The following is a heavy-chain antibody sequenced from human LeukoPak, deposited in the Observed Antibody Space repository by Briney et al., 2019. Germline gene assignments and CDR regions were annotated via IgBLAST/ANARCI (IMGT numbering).Heavy chain of an antibody. J-gene: IGHJ4*02. Sequence: ASETLSLTCAVYGGSFSGYYWSWIRQPPGKGLEWIGEINHSGSTNYNPSLKSRVTISVDTSKNQFSLKLSSVTAADTAVYYCARVDLAVAGTNYFDYWGQGTLVTVSS. CDR1: GGSFSGYY. CDR3: ARVDLAVAGTNYFDY. V-gene: IGHV4-34*01. D-gene: IGHD6-19*01. CDR2: INHSGST.